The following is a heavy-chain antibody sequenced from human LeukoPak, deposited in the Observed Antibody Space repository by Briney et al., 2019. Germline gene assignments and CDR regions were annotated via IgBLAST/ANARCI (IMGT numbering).Heavy chain of an antibody. D-gene: IGHD3-9*01. CDR3: ARGSPVLRYFDWWWFDP. V-gene: IGHV4-31*03. CDR2: IYYSGST. J-gene: IGHJ5*02. CDR1: GGSISSGGYY. Sequence: PSETLSLTCTVSGGSISSGGYYWSWIRQHPGKGLEWIGYIYYSGSTYYNPSLKSRVTISVDTSKNQLSLKLSSVTAADTAVYYCARGSPVLRYFDWWWFDPWGQGTLVTVSS.